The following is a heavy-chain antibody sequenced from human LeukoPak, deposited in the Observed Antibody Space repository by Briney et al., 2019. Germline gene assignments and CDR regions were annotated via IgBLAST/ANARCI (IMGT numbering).Heavy chain of an antibody. D-gene: IGHD6-6*01. J-gene: IGHJ4*02. CDR2: INPNSGGT. CDR1: GYTFTGYY. V-gene: IGHV1-2*02. CDR3: ARGLRIAARPVDY. Sequence: ASVKVSCKASGYTFTGYYMHWVRQAPGQGLEWMGWINPNSGGTNCAQKFQGRVTMTRDTSISTAYMELSRLRSDDTAVYYCARGLRIAARPVDYWGQGTLVTVSS.